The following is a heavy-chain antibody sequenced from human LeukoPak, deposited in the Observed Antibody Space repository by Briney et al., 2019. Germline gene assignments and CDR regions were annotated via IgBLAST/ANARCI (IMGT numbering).Heavy chain of an antibody. Sequence: SETLSLTCAVYGGSFSGYYWSWIRQPPGKGLEWIGEINHSGRTNYNPSLKSRVTISVDTSKNQFSLKLSSVTAADTAVYYCATGWKLDYWGQGTLVTVSS. V-gene: IGHV4-34*01. D-gene: IGHD2-15*01. CDR3: ATGWKLDY. CDR1: GGSFSGYY. CDR2: INHSGRT. J-gene: IGHJ4*02.